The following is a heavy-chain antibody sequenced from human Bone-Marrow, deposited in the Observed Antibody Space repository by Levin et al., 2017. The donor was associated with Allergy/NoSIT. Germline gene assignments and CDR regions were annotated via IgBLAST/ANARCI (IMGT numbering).Heavy chain of an antibody. V-gene: IGHV4-34*01. CDR2: INHSGST. CDR3: ARGMATIRGFDY. CDR1: GGSFSGYY. D-gene: IGHD5-24*01. J-gene: IGHJ4*02. Sequence: GSLRLSCAVYGGSFSGYYWSWIRQPPGKGLEWIGEINHSGSTNYNPSLKSRVTISVDTSKNQFSLKLSSVPAADTAVYYCARGMATIRGFDYWGQGTLVTVSS.